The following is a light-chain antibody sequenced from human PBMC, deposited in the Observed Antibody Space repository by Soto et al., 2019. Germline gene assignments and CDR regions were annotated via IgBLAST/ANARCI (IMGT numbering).Light chain of an antibody. CDR3: QQYGSSPRT. CDR2: GAS. J-gene: IGKJ1*01. V-gene: IGKV3-20*01. Sequence: DIVLTQSPTTLSLSPGERATLSCRASQSVSSSYLAWYQQKPGQAPRLLIYGASSRATGIPDRFSGSGSATDFTLTISRLEPEDFAVYYCQQYGSSPRTFGQGTKVDIK. CDR1: QSVSSSY.